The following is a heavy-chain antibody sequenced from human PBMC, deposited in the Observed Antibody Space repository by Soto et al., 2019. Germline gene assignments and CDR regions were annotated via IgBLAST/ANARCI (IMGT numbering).Heavy chain of an antibody. V-gene: IGHV1-3*01. CDR1: GYTFTSYA. Sequence: GASVKVSCKASGYTFTSYAMHWVRQAPGQRLEWMGWINAGNGNTKYSQKFQGRVTITRDTSASTAYMELSSLRSEDTAVYYCARDIEGGYDFFGYWGQGTLVTVSS. CDR2: INAGNGNT. CDR3: ARDIEGGYDFFGY. D-gene: IGHD5-12*01. J-gene: IGHJ4*02.